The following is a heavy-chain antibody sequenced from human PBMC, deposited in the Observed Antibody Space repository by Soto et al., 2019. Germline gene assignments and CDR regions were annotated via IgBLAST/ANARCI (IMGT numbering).Heavy chain of an antibody. Sequence: QVQLVGSGGGVVQPGRSLRLSCAASGFTFSSYAMHWVRQAPGKGLEWVAVISYDGSNKYYADSVKGRFTISRDNSKNTLYLQMNSLGAEDTAVYYCASLGNTYYYGSGSFRNWFDPWGQGTLVTVSS. CDR2: ISYDGSNK. CDR1: GFTFSSYA. D-gene: IGHD3-10*01. CDR3: ASLGNTYYYGSGSFRNWFDP. V-gene: IGHV3-30-3*01. J-gene: IGHJ5*02.